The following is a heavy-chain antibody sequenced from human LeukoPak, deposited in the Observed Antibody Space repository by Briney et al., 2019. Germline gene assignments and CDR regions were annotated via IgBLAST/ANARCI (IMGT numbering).Heavy chain of an antibody. J-gene: IGHJ5*02. CDR3: ARLIGGTLVRGVLNWFDP. V-gene: IGHV3-53*01. D-gene: IGHD3-10*01. CDR2: IYSGDST. CDR1: GFXFSSYS. Sequence: PGGSLRLSCAASGFXFSSYSISWVRQAPGKGLEWVSLIYSGDSTYYADSVKGRFTISRDNSKNTLYLQMNSLGAEDTAVYYCARLIGGTLVRGVLNWFDPWGQGTLVTVSS.